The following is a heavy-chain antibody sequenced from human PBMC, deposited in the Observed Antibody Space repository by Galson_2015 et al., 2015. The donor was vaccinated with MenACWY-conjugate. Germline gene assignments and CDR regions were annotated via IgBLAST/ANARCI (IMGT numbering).Heavy chain of an antibody. CDR3: ATGPDALHV. V-gene: IGHV1-69*02. CDR1: RGTFSNYT. D-gene: IGHD7-27*01. CDR2: IIPILGRT. Sequence: SVKVSCKASRGTFSNYTLHWVRQAPGQGLEWMARIIPILGRTHYAQNFQGRVTLTADRLTDTADMELSSLRSEDTAIYYCATGPDALHVWGQGTKVIVSS. J-gene: IGHJ3*01.